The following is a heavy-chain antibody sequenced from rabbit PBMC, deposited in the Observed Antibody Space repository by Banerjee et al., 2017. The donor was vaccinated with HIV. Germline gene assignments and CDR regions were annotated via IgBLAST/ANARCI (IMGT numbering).Heavy chain of an antibody. CDR3: AKWYSCYANSGCGLDP. D-gene: IGHD8-1*01. Sequence: QSLEESGGDLVKPGASLIFTCKASGVDFSSSVYMCWVRQAPGKGLEWIVCIYTSSGSTPYASWEKGRFTITKTSSTTVILQMTRLTAADTAPYFCAKWYSCYANSGCGLDPWGQGTLVTVS. J-gene: IGHJ2*01. V-gene: IGHV1S40*01. CDR2: IYTSSGST. CDR1: GVDFSSSVY.